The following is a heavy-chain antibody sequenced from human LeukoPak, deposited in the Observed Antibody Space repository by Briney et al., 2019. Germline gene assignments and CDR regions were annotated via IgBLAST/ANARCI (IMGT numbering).Heavy chain of an antibody. D-gene: IGHD1-26*01. Sequence: SETLSLTCTVSGGSISSYYWSWIRQPAGKGLEWIGRIYTSGSTNYNPSLKSRVTMSVDTSKNQFSLKLSSVTAADTAVYCCARDSYVGALPYYFDYWGQGTLVTVSS. CDR3: ARDSYVGALPYYFDY. CDR1: GGSISSYY. CDR2: IYTSGST. V-gene: IGHV4-4*07. J-gene: IGHJ4*02.